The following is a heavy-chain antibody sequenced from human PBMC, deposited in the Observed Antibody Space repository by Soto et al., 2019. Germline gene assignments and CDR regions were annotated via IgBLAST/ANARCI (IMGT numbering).Heavy chain of an antibody. Sequence: ASVKVSCKASGYTFTSYDIYWVRQATGQGLEWMGWMNSNSGNTGYAQKFQGRVTMTRSTSVNTAYMELSSLRSEDTAVYYCARGVAQTGGFGYWGQGTLVTVSS. V-gene: IGHV1-8*01. CDR3: ARGVAQTGGFGY. CDR1: GYTFTSYD. J-gene: IGHJ4*02. D-gene: IGHD3-10*01. CDR2: MNSNSGNT.